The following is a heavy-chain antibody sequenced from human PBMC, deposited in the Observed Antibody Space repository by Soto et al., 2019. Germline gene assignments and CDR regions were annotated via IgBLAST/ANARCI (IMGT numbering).Heavy chain of an antibody. V-gene: IGHV1-69*13. CDR2: IILIFGTA. CDR3: ATRPRLESLLRPRGFDT. D-gene: IGHD3-3*01. Sequence: SVKVSCKSSAGTFISYSISWVRHAPGQGLECMGWIILIFGTANYAQKFQGRVTITADESTSTAYMKLSSLRSDDTAVYYCATRPRLESLLRPRGFDTWGQGTLVTVSS. CDR1: AGTFISYS. J-gene: IGHJ5*02.